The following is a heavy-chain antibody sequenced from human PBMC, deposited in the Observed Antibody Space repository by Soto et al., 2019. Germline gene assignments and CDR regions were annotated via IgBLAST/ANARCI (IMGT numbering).Heavy chain of an antibody. J-gene: IGHJ6*02. V-gene: IGHV5-51*01. Sequence: PGESLKISCKGSGYSFTSYWIGWVRQMPGKGLEWMGIIYPGDSDTRYSPSFQGQVTISADKSISTAYLQWSSLKASDTAMYYCARHDTDWEYYYYGMDVWGQGTTVTVSS. CDR1: GYSFTSYW. D-gene: IGHD5-18*01. CDR3: ARHDTDWEYYYYGMDV. CDR2: IYPGDSDT.